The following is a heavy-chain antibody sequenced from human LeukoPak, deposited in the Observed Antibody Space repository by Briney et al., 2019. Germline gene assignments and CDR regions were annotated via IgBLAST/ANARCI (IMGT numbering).Heavy chain of an antibody. Sequence: ASVKVSCKASGYTFTDYFMQWVRQVPGQGLEWMGWINTNSGATLYAQKFQGRVTMTRDTSSSTVYMGLSTLTSDDTAVYYCAKSLYFYDRSNYRYYYYMDVWAAGTTVTVSS. CDR1: GYTFTDYF. CDR3: AKSLYFYDRSNYRYYYYMDV. J-gene: IGHJ6*03. CDR2: INTNSGAT. V-gene: IGHV1-2*02. D-gene: IGHD3-22*01.